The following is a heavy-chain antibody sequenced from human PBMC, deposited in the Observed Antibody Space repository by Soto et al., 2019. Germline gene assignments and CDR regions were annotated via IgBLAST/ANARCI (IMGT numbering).Heavy chain of an antibody. D-gene: IGHD2-21*01. CDR3: AKGLLALFDY. V-gene: IGHV3-23*01. J-gene: IGHJ4*02. Sequence: PVGSLRLSCAASGFTFSSYAMSWVRQAPGKGLEWVSAISGSGGSTYHADSVKGRFTISRDNSKNTLYLQMNSLRAEDTAVYYCAKGLLALFDYWGQGTLVTVSS. CDR2: ISGSGGST. CDR1: GFTFSSYA.